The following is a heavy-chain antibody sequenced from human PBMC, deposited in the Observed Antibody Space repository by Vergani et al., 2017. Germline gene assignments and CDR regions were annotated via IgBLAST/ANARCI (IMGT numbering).Heavy chain of an antibody. V-gene: IGHV4-39*01. CDR2: IYYSGST. CDR3: VRASIASAGGYFDY. D-gene: IGHD6-13*01. J-gene: IGHJ4*02. Sequence: QLQLQESGPGLVTPSETLSLTCTVSGGSISSSSYYWGWIRQPPGKGLEWIGSIYYSGSTYYNQSLKSRVTISGDTSKNQFSLKLSSVTAADTAVYYCVRASIASAGGYFDYWGQGILVTVSS. CDR1: GGSISSSSYY.